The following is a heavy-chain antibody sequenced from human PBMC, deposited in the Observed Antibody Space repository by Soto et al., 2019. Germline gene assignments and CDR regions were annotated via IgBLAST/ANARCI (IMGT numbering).Heavy chain of an antibody. CDR3: ARELFGRSVWFDP. Sequence: SETLSLTCTVSGGSLSSYYWSWIRQSPGKGLENLGYIYYSDSTNYNPSFKSRVTITVDTSRNQFSLKLTSMTAADTAVYYCARELFGRSVWFDPWGQGTLVTVSS. CDR2: IYYSDST. J-gene: IGHJ5*02. D-gene: IGHD3-10*01. CDR1: GGSLSSYY. V-gene: IGHV4-59*12.